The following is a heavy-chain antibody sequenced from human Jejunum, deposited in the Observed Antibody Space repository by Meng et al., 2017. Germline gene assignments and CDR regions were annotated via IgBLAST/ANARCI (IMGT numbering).Heavy chain of an antibody. J-gene: IGHJ4*02. D-gene: IGHD3-10*01. Sequence: VQLVESGGGLVKPGGSLTLSCVASGFTFSDYYMTWVRQAPGKGLEEISYISSSGSTKFYADSVKGRFTISRDSAKNSVYLEMNSLRADDTAVYYCTRDNYGPLDFWGQGTLVTVSS. V-gene: IGHV3-11*01. CDR1: GFTFSDYY. CDR3: TRDNYGPLDF. CDR2: ISSSGSTK.